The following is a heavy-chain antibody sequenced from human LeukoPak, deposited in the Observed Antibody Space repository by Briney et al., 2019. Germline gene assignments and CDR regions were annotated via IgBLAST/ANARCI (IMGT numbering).Heavy chain of an antibody. CDR1: GFTFSSYW. Sequence: GGSLRLSCAASGFTFSSYWMSWVRQAPGKGLEWVANIKLDGSEKYYVDSVKGRFTISRDNAKNSLYLQMNSLRAEDTAVYYCARSYYYDSSGYLISYYFDYWGQGTLVTVSS. CDR3: ARSYYYDSSGYLISYYFDY. J-gene: IGHJ4*02. D-gene: IGHD3-22*01. V-gene: IGHV3-7*01. CDR2: IKLDGSEK.